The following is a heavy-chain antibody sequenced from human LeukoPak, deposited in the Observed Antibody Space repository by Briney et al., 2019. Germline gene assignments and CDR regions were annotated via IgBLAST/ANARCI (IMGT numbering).Heavy chain of an antibody. V-gene: IGHV3-49*04. Sequence: GGSLSLSCTAYGFTFGDYAMSWVRQAPGKGLEWVGLIKHKAYGNKNESAASVIGIFTISNNYYKSIAYLPMNSLKTDEKSVYYCTGYCSSTSCYKYYYGMDVWGQGTTVTVSS. J-gene: IGHJ6*02. CDR2: IKHKAYGNKN. D-gene: IGHD2-2*01. CDR1: GFTFGDYA. CDR3: TGYCSSTSCYKYYYGMDV.